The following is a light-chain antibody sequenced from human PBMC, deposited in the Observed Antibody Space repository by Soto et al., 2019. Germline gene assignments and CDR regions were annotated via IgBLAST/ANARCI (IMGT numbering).Light chain of an antibody. J-gene: IGKJ1*01. CDR2: KAS. Sequence: DIQMTQSPSTLSASVGDGVTITCRASQSVGSWLAWYQQKPGKAPKLLIYKASRLESGVPSRFSGSESGTEFTLTISNLQPDDFATYYCKQYNSYSEAFGQGTKVDIK. CDR3: KQYNSYSEA. V-gene: IGKV1-5*03. CDR1: QSVGSW.